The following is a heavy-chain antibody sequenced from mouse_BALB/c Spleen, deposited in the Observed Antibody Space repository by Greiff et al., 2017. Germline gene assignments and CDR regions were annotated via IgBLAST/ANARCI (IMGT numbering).Heavy chain of an antibody. CDR3: ARDEGSYWYFDV. J-gene: IGHJ1*01. CDR2: IWSGGST. Sequence: VQLQQSGPGLVQPSQSLSITCTVSGFSLTSYGVHWVRQSPGKGLEWLGVIWSGGSTDYNAAFISRLSISKDNSKSQVFFKMNSLQADDTAIYYCARDEGSYWYFDVWGAGTTVTVSS. CDR1: GFSLTSYG. V-gene: IGHV2-4-1*01.